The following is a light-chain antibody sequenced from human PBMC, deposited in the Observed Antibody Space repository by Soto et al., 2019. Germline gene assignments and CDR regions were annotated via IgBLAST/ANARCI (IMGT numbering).Light chain of an antibody. J-gene: IGLJ1*01. Sequence: QSVLTQPASVSGSLGQSITISCTGTGSDVGKYNYVSWYQQHPDKAPKLMIYEVRNRPSGVSNRFSGSKSGNTASLAIAGLQAEDEADYYCSSYTSTSTLYVFGTGTKVTLL. CDR1: GSDVGKYNY. V-gene: IGLV2-14*01. CDR3: SSYTSTSTLYV. CDR2: EVR.